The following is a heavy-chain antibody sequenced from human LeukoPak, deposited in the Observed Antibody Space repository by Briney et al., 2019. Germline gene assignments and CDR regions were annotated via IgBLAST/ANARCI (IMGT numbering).Heavy chain of an antibody. CDR1: AYTFTGYY. V-gene: IGHV1-46*01. CDR3: ARDHGRSHGWFDP. D-gene: IGHD1-26*01. Sequence: SVELSCKASAYTFTGYYMHGVRQAPRQGLEWMGIINPSGGSTSYAQKFQGRVTMTSDTSTSTVYMELSSLRSEDTAVYYCARDHGRSHGWFDPWGQGTLVTVSP. J-gene: IGHJ5*02. CDR2: INPSGGST.